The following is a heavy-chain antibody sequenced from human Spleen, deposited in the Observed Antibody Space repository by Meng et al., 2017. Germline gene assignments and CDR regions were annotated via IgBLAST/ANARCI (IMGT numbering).Heavy chain of an antibody. CDR3: AKDLRLVWFGEYDY. D-gene: IGHD3-10*01. CDR1: GFTFSSYA. J-gene: IGHJ4*02. CDR2: VSGSGDST. V-gene: IGHV3-23*01. Sequence: GGSLRLSCAASGFTFSSYAMTWVRQAPGKGLEWVSSVSGSGDSTYYADSVKGRFTISRDKSKNTLYLQMNSLRAEDTAVYYCAKDLRLVWFGEYDYWGQGKLVNGAS.